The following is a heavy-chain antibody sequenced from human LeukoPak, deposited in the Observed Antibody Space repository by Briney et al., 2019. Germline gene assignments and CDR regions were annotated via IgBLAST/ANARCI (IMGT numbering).Heavy chain of an antibody. CDR3: AKDGYDILTGSYRGFDY. CDR2: ISGSGGGI. Sequence: GGSLRLSCEASGFTFSSYAMNWVRQAPGKGLEWVSEISGSGGGIYYADSVKGRFTIPRDNSKNTLYLQMSSLRAEDTAVYYCAKDGYDILTGSYRGFDYWGRGTLVTVSS. D-gene: IGHD3-9*01. CDR1: GFTFSSYA. V-gene: IGHV3-23*01. J-gene: IGHJ4*02.